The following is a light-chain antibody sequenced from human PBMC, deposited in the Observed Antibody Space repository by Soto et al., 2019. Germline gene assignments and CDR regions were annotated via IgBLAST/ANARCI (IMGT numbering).Light chain of an antibody. CDR3: SSSAGTSTI. J-gene: IGLJ2*01. Sequence: ALTQPASVSGSPGQSITISCTGTINDIGSYNYVSWYQQHPGRAPQLIIYDVSYRPSGVSDRFSGSKSGNTASLTISGLRAEDEADYYCSSSAGTSTIFGGGTKVTVL. CDR1: INDIGSYNY. CDR2: DVS. V-gene: IGLV2-14*03.